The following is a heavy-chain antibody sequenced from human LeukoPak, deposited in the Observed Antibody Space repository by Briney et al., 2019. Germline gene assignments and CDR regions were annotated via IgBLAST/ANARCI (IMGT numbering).Heavy chain of an antibody. CDR2: ISGSGDST. CDR1: GFTFSSYA. D-gene: IGHD3-22*01. J-gene: IGHJ4*02. V-gene: IGHV3-23*01. CDR3: AKGVPGSSGYWDY. Sequence: PGGSLRLSCAASGFTFSSYAMSWVRQAPGKGLEWVSSISGSGDSTYYADSVKGRFTISRDNSKNTLSLQMNSLRAEDTAVYYCAKGVPGSSGYWDYWGQGTLVTVSS.